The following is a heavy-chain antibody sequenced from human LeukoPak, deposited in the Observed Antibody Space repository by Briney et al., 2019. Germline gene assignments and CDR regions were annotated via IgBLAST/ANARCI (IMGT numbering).Heavy chain of an antibody. CDR1: GGSFSGYY. Sequence: SETLSLTCAVYGGSFSGYYWSWIRQPPGKGLEWIGEINHSGSTNYSPSLKSRVTISVDTSKNQFSLKLSSVTAADTAVYYCARGPTYYDILTHPTPPYGMDVWGQGTTVTVSS. CDR2: INHSGST. V-gene: IGHV4-34*01. CDR3: ARGPTYYDILTHPTPPYGMDV. D-gene: IGHD3-9*01. J-gene: IGHJ6*02.